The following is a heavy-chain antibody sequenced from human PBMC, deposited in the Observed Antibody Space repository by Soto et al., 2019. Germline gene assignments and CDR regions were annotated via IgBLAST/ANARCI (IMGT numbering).Heavy chain of an antibody. D-gene: IGHD5-18*01. CDR3: ARERGRIGTAMAPGDYYYYGMDV. CDR2: IYTSGST. Sequence: QVQLQESGPGLVKPSETLSLTCTVSGGSISSYYWSWIRQPAGKGLEWIGRIYTSGSTNYNPSLKRRVTMSVDTSKNQFSLKLSSVTAADTAVYYCARERGRIGTAMAPGDYYYYGMDVWGQGTTVTVSS. V-gene: IGHV4-4*07. CDR1: GGSISSYY. J-gene: IGHJ6*02.